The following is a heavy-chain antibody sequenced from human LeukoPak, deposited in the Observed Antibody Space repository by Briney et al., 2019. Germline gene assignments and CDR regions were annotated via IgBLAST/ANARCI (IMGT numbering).Heavy chain of an antibody. V-gene: IGHV1-69*13. Sequence: ASVKVSCTASGGTFSSYAISWVRQAPGQGLEWMGGIIPIFGTANYAQKFQGRVTITADESTSTAYMELSSLRSEDTAVYYCARDVEDIVVVPAAIRPTYNWFDPWGQGTLVTVSS. CDR2: IIPIFGTA. CDR3: ARDVEDIVVVPAAIRPTYNWFDP. J-gene: IGHJ5*02. CDR1: GGTFSSYA. D-gene: IGHD2-2*01.